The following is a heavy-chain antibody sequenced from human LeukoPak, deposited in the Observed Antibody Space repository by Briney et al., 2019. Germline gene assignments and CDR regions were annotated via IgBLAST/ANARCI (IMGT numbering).Heavy chain of an antibody. CDR3: ARDYYDSSGYYAFDY. V-gene: IGHV4-31*03. CDR1: GGSISSGGYY. J-gene: IGHJ4*02. Sequence: SQTLSLTCTVSGGSISSGGYYWSWIRQHPGKGLEWIGYIYYSGSTYYNPSLKSRVSIPVDTSKNQFSLNLSSVTAADTAVYYCARDYYDSSGYYAFDYWGQGTLVTVSS. D-gene: IGHD3-22*01. CDR2: IYYSGST.